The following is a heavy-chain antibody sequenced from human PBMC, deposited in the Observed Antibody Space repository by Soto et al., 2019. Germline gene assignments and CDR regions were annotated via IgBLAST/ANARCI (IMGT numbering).Heavy chain of an antibody. CDR2: INHSGST. V-gene: IGHV4-34*01. J-gene: IGHJ4*02. CDR1: GGSFSGYY. Sequence: SETLSLTCAVYGGSFSGYYWNWIRQPPGKGLEWIGEINHSGSTNYNPSLKSRVTISVDTSKNQFSLKLSSVTAADTAVYYCARAAGYSYGYLSFDYWGQGTLVTVSS. CDR3: ARAAGYSYGYLSFDY. D-gene: IGHD5-18*01.